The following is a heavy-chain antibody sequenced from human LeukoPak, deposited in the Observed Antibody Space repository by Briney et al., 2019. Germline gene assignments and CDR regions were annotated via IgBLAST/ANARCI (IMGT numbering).Heavy chain of an antibody. CDR1: GDSVSSNSAA. CDR2: TYYRSKWYS. V-gene: IGHV6-1*01. Sequence: SQTLSPTCAISGDSVSSNSAAWNWIRQSPSRGLEWLGRTYYRSKWYSDYAESVRSRIIINPDTSNNQFSLQLISVTPEDTAVYYCARGEKYFDYWGQGTLVTVSS. CDR3: ARGEKYFDY. J-gene: IGHJ4*02.